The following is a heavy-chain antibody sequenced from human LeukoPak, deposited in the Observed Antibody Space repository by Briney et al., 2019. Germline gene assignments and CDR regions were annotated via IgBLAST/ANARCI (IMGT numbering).Heavy chain of an antibody. J-gene: IGHJ6*03. CDR3: ARGIRYCSSTSCNLFSGYYYMDV. CDR2: INHSGST. V-gene: IGHV4-34*01. Sequence: PSETLSLTCAVYGGSFSGYYWSWIRQPPGKGLEWIGEINHSGSTNYNPSLKSRVTLSVDTSKNQFSLKLSSVTAADTAVYYCARGIRYCSSTSCNLFSGYYYMDVWGKGTTVTVSS. CDR1: GGSFSGYY. D-gene: IGHD2-2*01.